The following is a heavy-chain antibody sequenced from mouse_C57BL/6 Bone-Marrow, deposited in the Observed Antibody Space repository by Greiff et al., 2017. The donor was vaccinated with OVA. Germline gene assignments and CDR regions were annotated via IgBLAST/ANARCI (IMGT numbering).Heavy chain of an antibody. Sequence: QVQLQQSGAELARPGASVKLSCKASGYTFTSYGISWVKQRTGQGLEWIGEIYPRSGNTYYNEKFKGKATLTADKSSSTAHMELRSLTSEDSAVYFCARRRLLPHYYAMDYWGQGTSVTVSS. CDR3: ARRRLLPHYYAMDY. D-gene: IGHD2-3*01. CDR1: GYTFTSYG. V-gene: IGHV1-81*01. J-gene: IGHJ4*01. CDR2: IYPRSGNT.